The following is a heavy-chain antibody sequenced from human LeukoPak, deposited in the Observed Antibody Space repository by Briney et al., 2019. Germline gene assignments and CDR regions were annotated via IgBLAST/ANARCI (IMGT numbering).Heavy chain of an antibody. CDR2: IYHSGST. CDR1: GGSISSSNW. D-gene: IGHD3-3*01. Sequence: SETLSLTCAVSGGSISSSNWWSWVRQPPGKGLEWIGEIYHSGSTNYNPSLKSRVTISVDKSKNQISLKLSSVTAADTAVYYCAKAAGRRFYWYFDLWGRGTLVTVSS. J-gene: IGHJ2*01. V-gene: IGHV4-4*02. CDR3: AKAAGRRFYWYFDL.